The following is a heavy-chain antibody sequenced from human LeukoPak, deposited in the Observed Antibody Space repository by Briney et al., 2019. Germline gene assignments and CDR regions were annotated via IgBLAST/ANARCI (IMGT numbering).Heavy chain of an antibody. Sequence: GGSLRLSCAASGFTFGGDWMSWVRQAPGKGLEWVASIKQDGSETRYVDSVKGRFTIFRDNTKSSLYLQMNSLRAEDTAVYYCVRYGLGDTFDIWGQGTVVTVSS. CDR3: VRYGLGDTFDI. D-gene: IGHD4-17*01. J-gene: IGHJ3*02. CDR1: GFTFGGDW. V-gene: IGHV3-7*01. CDR2: IKQDGSET.